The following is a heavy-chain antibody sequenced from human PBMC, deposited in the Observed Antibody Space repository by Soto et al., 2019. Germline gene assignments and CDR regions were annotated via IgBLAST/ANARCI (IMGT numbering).Heavy chain of an antibody. CDR1: GGTFSSYA. J-gene: IGHJ6*02. CDR3: ARDYDFWSGYGPNGMDV. CDR2: IIPIFGTA. V-gene: IGHV1-69*13. D-gene: IGHD3-3*01. Sequence: VKVSCKASGGTFSSYAISWVRQAPGQGLEWMGGIIPIFGTANYAQKFQGRVTITADESTSTAYMELSSLRSEDTAVYYCARDYDFWSGYGPNGMDVWGQGTTVTVSS.